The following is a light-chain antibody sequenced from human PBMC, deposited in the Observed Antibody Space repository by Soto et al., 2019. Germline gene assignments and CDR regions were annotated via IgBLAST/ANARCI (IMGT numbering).Light chain of an antibody. CDR3: SSYRRSSTV. V-gene: IGLV2-14*01. J-gene: IGLJ1*01. CDR1: SSDVGGYNY. Sequence: QSVLTQPASVSGSPGQSITISCTGTSSDVGGYNYVSWYQQHPGKAPKLMIYEVSNRPSGVSNRFSGSKSDNTASLTISGLQAEDEADYYCSSYRRSSTVFGTGTKLTVL. CDR2: EVS.